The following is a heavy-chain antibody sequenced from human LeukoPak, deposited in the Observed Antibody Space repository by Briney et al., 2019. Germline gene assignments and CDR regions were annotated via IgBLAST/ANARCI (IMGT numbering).Heavy chain of an antibody. J-gene: IGHJ4*02. V-gene: IGHV3-23*01. Sequence: GGSLRLSCAASGFIFNKHAMSWVRQAPGKGLEWVSGLSGSGGSTDYADSVKGRFSISRDNAKNTLYLQMSSLRAEDTAVYYCARDRGPRTGFMVREAYDYWGQGTLVTVSS. CDR2: LSGSGGST. CDR1: GFIFNKHA. CDR3: ARDRGPRTGFMVREAYDY. D-gene: IGHD3-10*01.